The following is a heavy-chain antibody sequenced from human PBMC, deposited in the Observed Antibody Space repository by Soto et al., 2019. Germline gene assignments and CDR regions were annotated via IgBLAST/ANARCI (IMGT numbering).Heavy chain of an antibody. Sequence: SETLSLTCTVSGSSISSYYWSWIRQPPGKGLEWIGYIYYSGISNDNPSLKCRVTISVDTSTNQFALKLSSVSAADTAVYYCARGVTMVRGVIMGSWFDPWGQGTLVTVSS. CDR1: GSSISSYY. CDR3: ARGVTMVRGVIMGSWFDP. D-gene: IGHD3-10*01. J-gene: IGHJ5*02. CDR2: IYYSGIS. V-gene: IGHV4-59*01.